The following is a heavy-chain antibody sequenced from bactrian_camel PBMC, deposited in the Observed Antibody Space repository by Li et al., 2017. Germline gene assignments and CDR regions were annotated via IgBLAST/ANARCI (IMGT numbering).Heavy chain of an antibody. CDR1: GDTASYNR. CDR3: AAGLFYGGVWYRANYYHD. D-gene: IGHD6*01. CDR2: LYTHGGSA. J-gene: IGHJ4*01. V-gene: IGHV3S54*01. Sequence: HVQLVESGGGSVQAGGSLRLSCSASGDTASYNRMAWFRQVPGKEREAVAALYTHGGSADYADSVKGRFTISQDNAKKTVFLQMDRLKPEDTAMYYCAAGLFYGGVWYRANYYHDWGQGTQVTVS.